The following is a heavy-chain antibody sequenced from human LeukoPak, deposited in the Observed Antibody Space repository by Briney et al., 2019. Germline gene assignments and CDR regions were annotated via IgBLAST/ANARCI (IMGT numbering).Heavy chain of an antibody. CDR3: ARDGKAVAVAFDI. CDR2: IGSSGRTI. Sequence: GGSLRLSCAASGFTFSDYYKSWIRQAPGKGLEWVSYIGSSGRTIYYADSVKGRFTISRDNAKNSLYLQMNSLRAEDTAVYYCARDGKAVAVAFDIWGQGTMVTVSS. V-gene: IGHV3-11*04. CDR1: GFTFSDYY. J-gene: IGHJ3*02. D-gene: IGHD6-19*01.